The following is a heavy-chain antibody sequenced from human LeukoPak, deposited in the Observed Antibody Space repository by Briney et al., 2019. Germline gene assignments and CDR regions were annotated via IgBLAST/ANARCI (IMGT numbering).Heavy chain of an antibody. CDR1: GFTFSSYW. D-gene: IGHD6-19*01. CDR3: ATPSGYSSGWYPFDH. J-gene: IGHJ4*02. CDR2: IKQDGTEK. V-gene: IGHV3-7*01. Sequence: GGSLRLSCAASGFTFSSYWMSWVRQAPGKGLEWVANIKQDGTEKYYVDSVRGRFTVSRDNAKNSLYLQMSSLRAEDTAVYYCATPSGYSSGWYPFDHWGQGTLVTVSS.